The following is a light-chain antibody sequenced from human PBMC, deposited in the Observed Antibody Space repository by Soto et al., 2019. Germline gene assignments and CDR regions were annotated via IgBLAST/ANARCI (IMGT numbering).Light chain of an antibody. Sequence: QSALTQPASVSGSPGQSITISCTGTSSDVGAYNYVSWYQQHPGKAPKLIIYEVSDRPSGVSNRFSGSKSGNTASLTISGLQAEDEADYYCFSYTSNNTRVFGGGTKLTVL. CDR3: FSYTSNNTRV. V-gene: IGLV2-14*03. CDR2: EVS. CDR1: SSDVGAYNY. J-gene: IGLJ3*02.